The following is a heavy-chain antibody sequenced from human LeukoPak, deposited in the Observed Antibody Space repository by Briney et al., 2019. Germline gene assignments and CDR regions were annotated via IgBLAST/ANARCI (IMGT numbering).Heavy chain of an antibody. V-gene: IGHV3-30*04. CDR1: GFTFSSYA. D-gene: IGHD1-26*01. CDR3: ARVMSSGNYYTDYFDY. Sequence: GGSLRLSCAASGFTFSSYALHWVRQAPGKGLEWVAVISYDGSSKYYADSVKGRFTISRDNSKNTLYLQMNSQRVEDTAVYYCARVMSSGNYYTDYFDYWGQGTLVTVSS. J-gene: IGHJ4*02. CDR2: ISYDGSSK.